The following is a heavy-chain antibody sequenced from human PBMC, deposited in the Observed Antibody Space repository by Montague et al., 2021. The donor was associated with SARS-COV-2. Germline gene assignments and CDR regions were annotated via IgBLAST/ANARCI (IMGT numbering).Heavy chain of an antibody. V-gene: IGHV4-34*01. J-gene: IGHJ4*02. Sequence: SETLSLTCAVYGGSFSGYYWSWIRQPPGKGLEWSGEINHSGSTNYNPSLNSRVTISVDTSKNQFSLQLRSVTAADTAVYYCARGRDSSSWYGQKYYFDYWGQGTLVTVSS. CDR2: INHSGST. CDR3: ARGRDSSSWYGQKYYFDY. D-gene: IGHD6-13*01. CDR1: GGSFSGYY.